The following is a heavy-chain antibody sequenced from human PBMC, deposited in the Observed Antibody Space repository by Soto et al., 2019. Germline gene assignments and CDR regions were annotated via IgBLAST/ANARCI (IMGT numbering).Heavy chain of an antibody. J-gene: IGHJ4*02. CDR3: ARDQRIAFDY. D-gene: IGHD6-25*01. CDR2: INAGNGNT. Sequence: QVQLVQSGAEEKKPGASVKVSCKASGYTFTSYAMHWVRQAPGQRLESMGWINAGNGNTKYSQKFQGRVTITRDTSASTAYRELGSLRSEDTAVYYCARDQRIAFDYWGQGTLVTVSS. CDR1: GYTFTSYA. V-gene: IGHV1-3*05.